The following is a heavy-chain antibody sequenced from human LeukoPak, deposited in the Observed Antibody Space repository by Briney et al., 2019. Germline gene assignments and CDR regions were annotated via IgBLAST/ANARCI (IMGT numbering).Heavy chain of an antibody. V-gene: IGHV4-34*01. J-gene: IGHJ4*02. D-gene: IGHD6-13*01. CDR1: GGSFSGYY. Sequence: SETLSLTCAVYGGSFSGYYWSWIRQPPGKGLEWIGEINHSGSTNHNPSLKSRVTISVDTSKNQFSLKLSSVTAADTAVYYCARGPAAVTYYFDYWGQGTLVTVSS. CDR3: ARGPAAVTYYFDY. CDR2: INHSGST.